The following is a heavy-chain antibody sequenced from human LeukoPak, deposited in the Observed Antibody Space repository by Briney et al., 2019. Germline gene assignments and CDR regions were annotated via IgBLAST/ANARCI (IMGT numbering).Heavy chain of an antibody. CDR2: ISYDGSYQ. J-gene: IGHJ4*02. Sequence: QAVVSLRLSCAASGLTFRSYGMHWVRQAPGKGLEGVAVISYDGSYQYYADSVKGRFTISRDNSKTTLYLQMNSLRAEDTAVYYCAKDRDDCAGDCYYFDYWGQGTLVTVSS. CDR1: GLTFRSYG. D-gene: IGHD2-21*02. CDR3: AKDRDDCAGDCYYFDY. V-gene: IGHV3-30*18.